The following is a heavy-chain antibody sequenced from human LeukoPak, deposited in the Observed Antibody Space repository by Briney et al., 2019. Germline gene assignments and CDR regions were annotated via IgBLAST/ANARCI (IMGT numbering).Heavy chain of an antibody. J-gene: IGHJ4*02. V-gene: IGHV4-34*01. CDR1: GGSFSSYY. CDR3: ARVPRFGGVIGVNDY. Sequence: SETLSLTCAVYGGSFSSYYWSWIRQTPGKGLEWIGEINQRGSTNHNPSLKGRFTISVDTPKNQFSLRLTYVTVADTAVYYCARVPRFGGVIGVNDYWGQGTLVTVSS. CDR2: INQRGST. D-gene: IGHD3-16*02.